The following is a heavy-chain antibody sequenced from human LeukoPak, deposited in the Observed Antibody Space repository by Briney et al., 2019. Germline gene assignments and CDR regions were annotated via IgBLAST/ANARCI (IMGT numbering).Heavy chain of an antibody. CDR3: ASGPYYYDSSGFFDY. D-gene: IGHD3-22*01. Sequence: SVKVSCKASGYTFTGYYMHWVRQAPGQGLEWMGRIIPILGIANYAQKFQGRVTITADKSTSTAYMELSSLRSEDTAVYYCASGPYYYDSSGFFDYWGQGTLVTVSS. CDR1: GYTFTGYY. J-gene: IGHJ4*02. V-gene: IGHV1-69*02. CDR2: IIPILGIA.